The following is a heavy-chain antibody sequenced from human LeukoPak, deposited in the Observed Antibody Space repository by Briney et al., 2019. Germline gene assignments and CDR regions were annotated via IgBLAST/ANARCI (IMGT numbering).Heavy chain of an antibody. V-gene: IGHV1-8*01. CDR2: MNPNSGNT. Sequence: GASVKVSCKASGYTFISYDINWVRQATGQGLEWMEWMNPNSGNTGYAQKFQGRVTMTRNTSISTAYMELSSLRSEDTAVYYCARYCSSTSCYNEAVWFDPWGQGTLVTVSS. J-gene: IGHJ5*02. CDR3: ARYCSSTSCYNEAVWFDP. CDR1: GYTFISYD. D-gene: IGHD2-2*02.